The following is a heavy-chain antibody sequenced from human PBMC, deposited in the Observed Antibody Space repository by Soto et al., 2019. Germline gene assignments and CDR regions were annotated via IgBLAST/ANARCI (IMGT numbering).Heavy chain of an antibody. CDR3: ASTQGGFLELFDPNSSGRQIDY. CDR1: GGSFSGFY. Sequence: QVQLQQWGAGLLKPSETLSLTCAVYGGSFSGFYWSWIRQPPGKGLEWIGEINHSGNTNYNPSLKSRVTISLDKSKNHFSLQLNSVTAADTAMYYCASTQGGFLELFDPNSSGRQIDYWGQGTLVTVSS. CDR2: INHSGNT. D-gene: IGHD3-3*01. V-gene: IGHV4-34*01. J-gene: IGHJ4*02.